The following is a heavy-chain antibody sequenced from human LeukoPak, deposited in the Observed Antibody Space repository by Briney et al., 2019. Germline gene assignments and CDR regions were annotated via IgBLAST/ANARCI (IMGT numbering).Heavy chain of an antibody. Sequence: ASVKVSCKASGYTFTDYYMHWVRQAPGQGLEWMGWINPNGGGTNYAQKFQGRVTMTNDTSITTAYMELSRLRSDDTAVYFCARGGNWNSFDYWGQGTLVTVSS. V-gene: IGHV1-2*02. CDR2: INPNGGGT. J-gene: IGHJ4*02. D-gene: IGHD1-20*01. CDR3: ARGGNWNSFDY. CDR1: GYTFTDYY.